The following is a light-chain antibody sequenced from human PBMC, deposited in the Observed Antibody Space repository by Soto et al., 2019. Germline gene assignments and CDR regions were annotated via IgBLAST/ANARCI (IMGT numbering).Light chain of an antibody. J-gene: IGKJ4*01. CDR2: AAS. CDR3: QQYNQWPLT. CDR1: QTVSSN. Sequence: EIVLTQSPGTLSLSPGERATLSCRASQTVSSNYLAWYQQKPGQAPRLLIYAASTRATGIPDRFSGSGSGTEFTLTISSLQSEDFAVYYCQQYNQWPLTFGGGTKVDIK. V-gene: IGKV3D-15*01.